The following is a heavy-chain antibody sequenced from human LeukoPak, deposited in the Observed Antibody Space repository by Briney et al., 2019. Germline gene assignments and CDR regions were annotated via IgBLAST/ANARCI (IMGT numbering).Heavy chain of an antibody. Sequence: GASVKVSCKASGYTFSSYAINWVRQAPGQGLEWMGWISADNGNTNDAQKFQGRVTMTTDTSTSTAYMELRSLRSDDTAVYYCARGKEMATITGGPDYWGQGTLVTVSS. CDR1: GYTFSSYA. V-gene: IGHV1-18*01. CDR2: ISADNGNT. CDR3: ARGKEMATITGGPDY. D-gene: IGHD5-24*01. J-gene: IGHJ4*02.